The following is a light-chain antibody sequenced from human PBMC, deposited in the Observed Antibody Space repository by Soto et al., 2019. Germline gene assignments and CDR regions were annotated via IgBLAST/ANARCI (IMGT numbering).Light chain of an antibody. CDR3: CSYAGGSTYV. V-gene: IGLV2-23*01. CDR1: SSDVGSYNL. CDR2: EGT. Sequence: QSVLTQPASVSGSPGQSITISCTGTSSDVGSYNLVSWYQHHPGKAPKFMIYEGTKRPSGVSSRFSGSKSGNTASLTISGLQAEGEAYYYCCSYAGGSTYVFGTGTKVTVL. J-gene: IGLJ1*01.